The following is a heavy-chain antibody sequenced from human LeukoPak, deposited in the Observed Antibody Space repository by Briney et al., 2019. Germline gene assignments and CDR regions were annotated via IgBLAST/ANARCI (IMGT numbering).Heavy chain of an antibody. CDR1: GFTFGDYA. V-gene: IGHV3-49*04. J-gene: IGHJ5*02. CDR3: TRFGCSSTSCYLYWFDP. D-gene: IGHD2-2*01. Sequence: GGSLRLSCTASGFTFGDYAMSWVRQAPGKGLEWVGFIRSKAYGGTTEYAASVKGRFTISRDDSKSIAYLQMNGLKTEDTAVYYCTRFGCSSTSCYLYWFDPRGQGTLVTVSS. CDR2: IRSKAYGGTT.